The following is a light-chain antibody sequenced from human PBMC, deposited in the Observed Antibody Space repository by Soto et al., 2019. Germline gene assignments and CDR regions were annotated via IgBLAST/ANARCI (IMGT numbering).Light chain of an antibody. J-gene: IGKJ2*01. V-gene: IGKV1-39*01. CDR1: QNIRNY. CDR3: QQIHSTSSYT. Sequence: DIQMPQSPSSLSASVGDRVTITCRASQNIRNYLNWYQQRPGKTPNLLVYAASNLRGGVPSRFSGSGSGTGFTLTINSLQPEDFATYYCQQIHSTSSYTFGQGTRVDIK. CDR2: AAS.